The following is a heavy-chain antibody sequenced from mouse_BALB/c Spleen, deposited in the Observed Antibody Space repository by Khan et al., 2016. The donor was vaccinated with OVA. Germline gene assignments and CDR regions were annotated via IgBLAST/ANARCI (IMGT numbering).Heavy chain of an antibody. CDR1: GYSITSDYA. Sequence: EVQLQESGPGLVKPSQSLSLTCTVTGYSITSDYAWNWIRQFPGNKLEWMGYISSNGSTNYNPALKSRISITRATSKNQFFLQLNSVTTEDTATYYCARDGSRYNYAMDYWGQGTSVTVSS. D-gene: IGHD2-3*01. CDR3: ARDGSRYNYAMDY. CDR2: ISSNGST. J-gene: IGHJ4*01. V-gene: IGHV3-2*02.